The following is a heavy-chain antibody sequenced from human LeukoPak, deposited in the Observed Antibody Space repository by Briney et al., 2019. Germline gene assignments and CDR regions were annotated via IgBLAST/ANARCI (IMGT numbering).Heavy chain of an antibody. V-gene: IGHV3-11*01. J-gene: IGHJ6*02. D-gene: IGHD5-18*01. CDR2: ISSSGSTI. Sequence: PGRSLRLSCAASGFTFSDYYMSWIRQAPGKGLEWVSYISSSGSTIYYADSVKGRFTISRDNAKNSLYLQMNSLRAEDTAMYYCARDIGGGYSYVYYYGMDVWGQGTTVTVSS. CDR3: ARDIGGGYSYVYYYGMDV. CDR1: GFTFSDYY.